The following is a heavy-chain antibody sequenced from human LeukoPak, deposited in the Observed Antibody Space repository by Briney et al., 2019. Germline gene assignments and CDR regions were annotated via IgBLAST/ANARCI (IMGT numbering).Heavy chain of an antibody. V-gene: IGHV4-59*01. CDR3: AGYCSSTSCYRGTFDY. CDR2: IYYSGNT. CDR1: GGSISSYY. J-gene: IGHJ4*02. Sequence: PSETLSLTCTVSGGSISSYYWSWIRQPPGKGLEWIGYIYYSGNTNYNPSLKSRVTISIDTSKNQFSLKLSSVTAADTAVYYCAGYCSSTSCYRGTFDYWGQGTLVTVSS. D-gene: IGHD2-2*02.